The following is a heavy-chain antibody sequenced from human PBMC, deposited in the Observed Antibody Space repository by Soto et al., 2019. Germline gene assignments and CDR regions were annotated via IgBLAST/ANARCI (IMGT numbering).Heavy chain of an antibody. Sequence: EVQLLESGGGLVQPGGSLRLSCAASGFTFSSYAMSWVRQAPGKGLEWVSAISGSGGSTYYADSVKGRFTISRDNSKNSLYHEINRLRAEDTAVYYCAKDRITIFGVVIIDDSFDPWGQGTLVTVSS. D-gene: IGHD3-3*01. CDR3: AKDRITIFGVVIIDDSFDP. CDR2: ISGSGGST. CDR1: GFTFSSYA. J-gene: IGHJ5*02. V-gene: IGHV3-23*01.